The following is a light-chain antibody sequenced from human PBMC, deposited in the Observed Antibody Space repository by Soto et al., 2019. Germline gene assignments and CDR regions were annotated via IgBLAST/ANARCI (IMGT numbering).Light chain of an antibody. CDR3: QQVNSFPRT. Sequence: IQLTQSPSSLSASVGDRVTITCRASQGIRNYLAWYQQKPGRAPRLLIYAASTLQNVVPSRFSGSGSGTDFTLTISSLQPEDFATYYCQQVNSFPRTFGPGTTVDVK. CDR2: AAS. J-gene: IGKJ3*01. CDR1: QGIRNY. V-gene: IGKV1-9*01.